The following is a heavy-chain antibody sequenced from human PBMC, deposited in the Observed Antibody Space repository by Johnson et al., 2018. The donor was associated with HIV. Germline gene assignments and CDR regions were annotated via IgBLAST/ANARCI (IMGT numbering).Heavy chain of an antibody. V-gene: IGHV3-30*14. CDR1: GFTFSSYA. CDR2: ISDDGSNE. D-gene: IGHD6-13*01. CDR3: ARSGGYPNAFDM. J-gene: IGHJ3*02. Sequence: QVQLVESGGGVVQPGGSLRLSCAASGFTFSSYAMHWVRQAPGKGLDWVAVISDDGSNEYYADSVKGRFTISRDNSKNSLFLQMNSLRVEDTAVYYCARSGGYPNAFDMWGQGTLVTVPA.